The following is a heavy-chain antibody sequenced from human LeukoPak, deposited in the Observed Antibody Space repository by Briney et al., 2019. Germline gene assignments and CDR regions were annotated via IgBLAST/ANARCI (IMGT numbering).Heavy chain of an antibody. CDR1: GFNFSTYG. CDR3: AKDDLYGKFDY. J-gene: IGHJ4*02. Sequence: GGSLRLSCAASGFNFSTYGMSWVRQAPGKGLEWVSAITSSSSTYYADSVKGRFTISRDNSKHTMFLQMNSLRSEDTAVYYCAKDDLYGKFDYWGQGTLVTVSS. CDR2: ITSSSST. D-gene: IGHD4-17*01. V-gene: IGHV3-23*01.